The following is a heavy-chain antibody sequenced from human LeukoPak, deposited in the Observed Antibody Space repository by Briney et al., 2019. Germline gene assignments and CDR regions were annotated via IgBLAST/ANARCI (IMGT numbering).Heavy chain of an antibody. CDR1: GGSFSGYY. CDR2: INHSGST. CDR3: APRGSSWNRGGFDY. D-gene: IGHD6-13*01. Sequence: SETLSLTCAVYGGSFSGYYWSWIRQPPGKGLEWIGEINHSGSTNYNPSLKSRVTISVDTSKNQFSLKLSSVTAADTAVYYCAPRGSSWNRGGFDYGGQGTLVTVSS. J-gene: IGHJ4*02. V-gene: IGHV4-34*01.